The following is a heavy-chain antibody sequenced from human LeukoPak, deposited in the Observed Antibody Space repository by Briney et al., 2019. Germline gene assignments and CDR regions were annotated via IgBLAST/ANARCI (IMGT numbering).Heavy chain of an antibody. CDR1: GVSISSYY. Sequence: SETLFLTCTVSGVSISSYYWSWIRQPPGKGLEWIGEINHSGSTNYNPSLKSRVTISVDTSKNQFSLKLSSVTAADTAVYYCARGSSSWYKDNWFDPWGQGTLVTVSS. J-gene: IGHJ5*02. CDR2: INHSGST. CDR3: ARGSSSWYKDNWFDP. V-gene: IGHV4-34*01. D-gene: IGHD6-13*01.